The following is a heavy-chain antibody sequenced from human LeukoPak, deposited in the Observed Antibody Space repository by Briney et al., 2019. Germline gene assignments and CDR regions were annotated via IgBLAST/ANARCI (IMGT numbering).Heavy chain of an antibody. V-gene: IGHV5-51*01. J-gene: IGHJ4*02. CDR1: GYSFTNYW. CDR2: ISPSDSDT. D-gene: IGHD1-1*01. Sequence: GESLKISCKGSGYSFTNYWIGWVRQMPGKGLEWTGIISPSDSDTRYSPSFQGQVTISADKSIATAYLQWSSLKASDTAMYYCAKLGWNGEVGTPPDFDFWGQGTLVTVSS. CDR3: AKLGWNGEVGTPPDFDF.